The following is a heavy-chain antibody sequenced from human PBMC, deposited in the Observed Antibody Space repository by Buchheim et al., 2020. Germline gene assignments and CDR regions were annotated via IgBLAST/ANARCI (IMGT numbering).Heavy chain of an antibody. CDR2: INSDGSST. V-gene: IGHV3-74*01. CDR1: GFTFSSYW. J-gene: IGHJ6*02. Sequence: EVQLVESGGGLVQPGGSLRLSCAASGFTFSSYWMHWVRQAPGKGLVWVSRINSDGSSTSYADSVKGRFTISRDNAKNTLYLQMNSLRAEDTAVYYCARELPYYDFWSGYPLTYYYYGMDVWGQGTT. D-gene: IGHD3-3*01. CDR3: ARELPYYDFWSGYPLTYYYYGMDV.